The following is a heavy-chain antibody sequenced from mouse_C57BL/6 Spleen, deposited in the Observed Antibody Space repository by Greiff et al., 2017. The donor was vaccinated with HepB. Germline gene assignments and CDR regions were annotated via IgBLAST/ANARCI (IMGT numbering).Heavy chain of an antibody. CDR3: ARRGETAQATGYFDY. CDR1: GYTFTSYW. Sequence: VQLQQSGAELAKPGASVKLSCKASGYTFTSYWMHWVKQRSGQGLEWIGYINPSSGYTKYNQKFKDKAKLTADKSSSTAYMQLSSLTYEDSAVYYCARRGETAQATGYFDYWGQGTPLTVSS. CDR2: INPSSGYT. V-gene: IGHV1-7*01. J-gene: IGHJ2*01. D-gene: IGHD3-2*02.